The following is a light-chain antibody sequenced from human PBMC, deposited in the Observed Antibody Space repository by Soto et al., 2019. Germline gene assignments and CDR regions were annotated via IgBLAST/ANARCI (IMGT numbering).Light chain of an antibody. CDR2: EVT. J-gene: IGLJ2*01. CDR1: SSDAGGYNY. V-gene: IGLV2-14*01. CDR3: SSYTSSNTLI. Sequence: QSALTQPASVSGSPGQSITISCTGTSSDAGGYNYVSWFQQSPGKAPKVMIYEVTNRPSGVSNRFSGSKSGNTASLTISGLQAEDEADYYCSSYTSSNTLIFGGGTKLTVL.